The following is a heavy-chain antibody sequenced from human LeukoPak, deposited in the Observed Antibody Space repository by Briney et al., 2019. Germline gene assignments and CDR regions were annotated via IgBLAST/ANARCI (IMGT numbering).Heavy chain of an antibody. CDR2: ISGSGGST. Sequence: PGGSLRLSCAASGFTFSSYAMNWVRQAPGKGLEWVSLISGSGGSTYYADSVKGRFTISRDNSKNTLYLQMNSLRAEDTAVYYCAQGSGHDSSATFFDYWGQGTLVTVSS. CDR3: AQGSGHDSSATFFDY. J-gene: IGHJ4*02. V-gene: IGHV3-23*01. D-gene: IGHD3-22*01. CDR1: GFTFSSYA.